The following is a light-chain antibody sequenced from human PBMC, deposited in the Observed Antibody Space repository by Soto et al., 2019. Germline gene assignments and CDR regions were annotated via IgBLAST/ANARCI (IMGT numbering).Light chain of an antibody. Sequence: EIVLTQSPGTLSLSPGERATLSCRASQSVTGNYLAWYQQKPGQSPRLLIYGSSDRATGIPDRFSGSGSGTDFTLTINRVEPEDFAVYYCLQYGSSPPDTFGQGTKLEIK. V-gene: IGKV3-20*01. CDR1: QSVTGNY. CDR2: GSS. CDR3: LQYGSSPPDT. J-gene: IGKJ2*01.